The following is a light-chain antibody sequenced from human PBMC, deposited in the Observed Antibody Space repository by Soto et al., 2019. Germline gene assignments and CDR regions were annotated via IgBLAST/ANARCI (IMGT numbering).Light chain of an antibody. CDR3: CSYAGTYPYV. CDR1: SSDVGGYNY. J-gene: IGLJ1*01. V-gene: IGLV2-11*01. Sequence: QSVLTQPRSVSGSPGQSVTISCTGTSSDVGGYNYVSWYQQHPGRAPKVMIYDVSKRPSGVPDRFSGSKSGNMASLTISGLQADDEADYYCCSYAGTYPYVFGTGTKVTV. CDR2: DVS.